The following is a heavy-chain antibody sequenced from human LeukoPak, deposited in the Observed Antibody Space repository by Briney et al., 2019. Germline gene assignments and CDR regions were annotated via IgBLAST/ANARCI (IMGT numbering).Heavy chain of an antibody. J-gene: IGHJ4*02. CDR2: INPNSGGT. V-gene: IGHV1-2*06. CDR1: GYTFTGYY. CDR3: ARCYYDSSVYFDY. Sequence: ASVKVSCKASGYTFTGYYMHWVRQAPGQGLEWMGRINPNSGGTNYAQKFQGRVTMTRDTSISTAYMELSRLRSDDTAVYYCARCYYDSSVYFDYWGQGTLVTVSS. D-gene: IGHD3-22*01.